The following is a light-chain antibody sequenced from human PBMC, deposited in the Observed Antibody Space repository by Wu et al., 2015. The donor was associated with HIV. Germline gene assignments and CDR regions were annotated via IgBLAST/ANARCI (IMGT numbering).Light chain of an antibody. Sequence: DIQMTQSPSILSASVGDRVTITCRASQSISSWLAWYQQKPGKAPKLLIYKASNLKSGVSSRFSGSGSGTEFTLTISSLQPDDFATYYCQQYNTDYSFGQGTKLEI. CDR3: QQYNTDYS. CDR1: QSISSW. V-gene: IGKV1-5*03. J-gene: IGKJ2*01. CDR2: KAS.